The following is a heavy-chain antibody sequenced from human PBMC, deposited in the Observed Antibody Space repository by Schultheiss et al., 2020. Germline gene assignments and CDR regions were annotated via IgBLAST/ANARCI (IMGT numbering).Heavy chain of an antibody. J-gene: IGHJ6*02. CDR2: ISWNSDSI. Sequence: GGSLRLSCAASGFTFDDYAMHWVRQAPGKGLEWVSGISWNSDSIGYADSVKGRFTISRDNAKNSLYLQMNSLRVEDTALYFCAKVSSSNWHYYYPMDVWGQGTTVTVSS. V-gene: IGHV3-9*01. CDR3: AKVSSSNWHYYYPMDV. D-gene: IGHD6-13*01. CDR1: GFTFDDYA.